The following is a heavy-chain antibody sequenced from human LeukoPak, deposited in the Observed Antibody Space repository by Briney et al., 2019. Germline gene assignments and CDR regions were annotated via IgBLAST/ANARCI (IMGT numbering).Heavy chain of an antibody. Sequence: SETLSLTCTVSGDFITAYYWSWIRQPPGKGLEWIGYVYYTGSTEYNPSLRSRVTISLDLSKHQFSLNLTSVTAADTAVYHWASNTGTVFDYWGQGALVTVSS. V-gene: IGHV4-59*01. CDR2: VYYTGST. CDR1: GDFITAYY. D-gene: IGHD7-27*01. CDR3: ASNTGTVFDY. J-gene: IGHJ4*02.